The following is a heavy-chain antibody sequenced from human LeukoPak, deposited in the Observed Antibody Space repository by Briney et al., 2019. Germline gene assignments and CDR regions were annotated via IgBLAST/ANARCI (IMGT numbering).Heavy chain of an antibody. CDR1: GYTFTSYY. CDR3: ARGIAARRSYYYYYYMDV. V-gene: IGHV1-2*02. D-gene: IGHD6-6*01. Sequence: GASVKVSCKASGYTFTSYYMHWVRQAPGQGLEWMGWINPNSGGTNYAQKFQGRVTMTRDTSISTAYMELSRLRSDDTAVYYCARGIAARRSYYYYYYMDVWGKGTTVTVSS. J-gene: IGHJ6*03. CDR2: INPNSGGT.